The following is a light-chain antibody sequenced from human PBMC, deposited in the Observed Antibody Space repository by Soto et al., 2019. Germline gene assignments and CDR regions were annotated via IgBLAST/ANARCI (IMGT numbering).Light chain of an antibody. V-gene: IGKV1-5*01. Sequence: DIRMYMSPATLSAYVGDRVTITCRASQNIRSRLAWFQQKPGKAPKLLIYDASSLESGVPSRFSGSGSGTEFTLTISSLQPDDFATYYCQQYNSYPWTFCQGTNVDVK. CDR3: QQYNSYPWT. CDR2: DAS. CDR1: QNIRSR. J-gene: IGKJ1*01.